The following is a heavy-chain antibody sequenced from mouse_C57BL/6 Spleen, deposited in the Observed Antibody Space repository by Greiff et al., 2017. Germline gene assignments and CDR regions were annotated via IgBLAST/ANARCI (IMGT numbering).Heavy chain of an antibody. CDR1: GYTFTSYG. Sequence: QVQLQQSGAELARPGASVKLSCKASGYTFTSYGISWVKQRTGQGLEWIGEIYPRSGTTYYNEKFTGKATLTADKSSRTAYMELRSLTSEDSAVYFCARAGYYGSSLPLDYWGQGTTLTVSS. D-gene: IGHD1-1*01. J-gene: IGHJ2*01. CDR3: ARAGYYGSSLPLDY. CDR2: IYPRSGTT. V-gene: IGHV1-81*01.